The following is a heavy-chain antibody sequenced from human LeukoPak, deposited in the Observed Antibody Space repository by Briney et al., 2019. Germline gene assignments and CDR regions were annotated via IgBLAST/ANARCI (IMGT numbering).Heavy chain of an antibody. CDR1: GFTFSSYR. CDR2: ISSSSSYI. V-gene: IGHV3-21*01. D-gene: IGHD6-19*01. CDR3: ARGSSGWYRFDP. J-gene: IGHJ5*02. Sequence: GGSLRLSCAASGFTFSSYRMTWVRQAPGKGLEWVSSISSSSSYIYYADSVKGRFTISRDNAKNSLYLQMNSLRAEDTAVYYCARGSSGWYRFDPWGQGTLVTVSS.